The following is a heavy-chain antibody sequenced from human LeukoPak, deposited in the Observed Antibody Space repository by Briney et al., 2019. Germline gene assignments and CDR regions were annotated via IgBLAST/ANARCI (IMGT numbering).Heavy chain of an antibody. V-gene: IGHV1-69*05. CDR1: GGTFSSYA. D-gene: IGHD3-3*01. Sequence: ASVKVSCKASGGTFSSYAISWVRQAPRQGLEWMGGIIPIFGTANYAQKFQGRVTITTDESTSTAYMELSSLRSEDTAVYYCARAVGGITIFHPLAGGFDPWGQGTLVTVSS. CDR3: ARAVGGITIFHPLAGGFDP. CDR2: IIPIFGTA. J-gene: IGHJ5*02.